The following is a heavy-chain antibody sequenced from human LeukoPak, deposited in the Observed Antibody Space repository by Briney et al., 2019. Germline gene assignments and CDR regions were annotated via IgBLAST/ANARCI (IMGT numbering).Heavy chain of an antibody. CDR3: ARDGRSTSWRGAFDI. J-gene: IGHJ3*02. CDR1: GGSISSGGYY. CDR2: IYHSGST. Sequence: NPSETLSLTCTVSGGSISSGGYYWSWIRQPPGKGLEWIGYIYHSGSTYYNPSLKSRVTISVDRSKNQFSLKLSSVTAADTAVYYCARDGRSTSWRGAFDIWGQGTMVTVSS. V-gene: IGHV4-30-2*01. D-gene: IGHD2-2*01.